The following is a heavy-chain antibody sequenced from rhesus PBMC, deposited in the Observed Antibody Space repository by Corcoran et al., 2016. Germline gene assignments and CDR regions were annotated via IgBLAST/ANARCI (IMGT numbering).Heavy chain of an antibody. V-gene: IGHV3S5*01. CDR1: GFPFSSYG. CDR2: ISNGGAST. Sequence: EVQLVESGGGLVQPGGSLRLSCTASGFPFSSYGMTWVRQAPGKGLEWLSYISNGGASTYYADSVKGRFTISRDNSRDSLSLEMNSLRVEDTAIYYCAKRVRFSSGRYGPIDYWGQGILVTVSA. J-gene: IGHJ4*01. D-gene: IGHD3-16*01. CDR3: AKRVRFSSGRYGPIDY.